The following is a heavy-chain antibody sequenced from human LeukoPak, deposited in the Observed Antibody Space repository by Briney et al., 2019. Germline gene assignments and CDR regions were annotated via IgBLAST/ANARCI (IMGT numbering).Heavy chain of an antibody. V-gene: IGHV1-2*02. D-gene: IGHD2-15*01. CDR1: GYTFTGYY. CDR3: ARGSSYLGYCSGGSCQQRTRKYYFDY. J-gene: IGHJ4*02. Sequence: ASVKVSCKASGYTFTGYYMHWVRQAPGQGLEWMGWINPNSGGTNYAQKFQGRVTMTRDTSISTAYMELSRLRSDDTAVYYCARGSSYLGYCSGGSCQQRTRKYYFDYWGQGTLVTVSS. CDR2: INPNSGGT.